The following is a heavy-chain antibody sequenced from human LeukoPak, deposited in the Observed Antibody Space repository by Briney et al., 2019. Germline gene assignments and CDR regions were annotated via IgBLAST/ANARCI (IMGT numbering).Heavy chain of an antibody. V-gene: IGHV3-23*01. D-gene: IGHD6-13*01. J-gene: IGHJ4*02. Sequence: SGGSLRLSCSGSGFTFTSYGMSWVRQAPGKGLEWVSGISNSGGSTFYADSVKGRFTISRDKSTNTLFLQMNSLRVEDTAVYYCAKGRTNSWRNFDYWGQGTLVTVAS. CDR1: GFTFTSYG. CDR2: ISNSGGST. CDR3: AKGRTNSWRNFDY.